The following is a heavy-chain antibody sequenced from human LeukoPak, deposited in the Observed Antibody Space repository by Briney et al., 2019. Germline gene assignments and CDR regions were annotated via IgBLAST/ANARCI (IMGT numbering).Heavy chain of an antibody. V-gene: IGHV3-23*01. CDR2: ISGSGGST. CDR1: GFTFSSYA. J-gene: IGHJ4*02. CDR3: AKDIYYYDTAYGGY. Sequence: GGSLRLSCAASGFTFSSYAMRWVRQAPGKGLEWVSAISGSGGSTYYADSVKGRFTISRDNSKNTLYLQMNSLRAEDTAVYYCAKDIYYYDTAYGGYWGQGTLVTVSS. D-gene: IGHD3-22*01.